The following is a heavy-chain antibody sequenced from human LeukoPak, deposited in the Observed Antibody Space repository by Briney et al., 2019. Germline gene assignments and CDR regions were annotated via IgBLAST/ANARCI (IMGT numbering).Heavy chain of an antibody. J-gene: IGHJ4*02. D-gene: IGHD5-18*01. V-gene: IGHV4-39*07. CDR1: GGSTRSSSYF. CDR2: FSYTENT. CDR3: VRIERSGYSYGFVGY. Sequence: SETLSLTCSVSGGSTRSSSYFWGWVRQPPGKGLEWIGSFSYTENTYYNPSLKSRVTISVDTSKNQFSLKLNSVSAADTAVYYCVRIERSGYSYGFVGYWGQGTLVTVSS.